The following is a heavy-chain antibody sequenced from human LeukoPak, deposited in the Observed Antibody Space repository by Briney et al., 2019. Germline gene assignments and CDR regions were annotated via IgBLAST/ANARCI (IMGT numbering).Heavy chain of an antibody. CDR1: GGTFSSYA. V-gene: IGHV1-69*13. J-gene: IGHJ4*02. D-gene: IGHD3-22*01. CDR2: TIPIFGTA. Sequence: GASVKVSCKASGGTFSSYAIGWVRQAPGQGLEWMGGTIPIFGTANYAQKFQGRVTITADESTSTAYMELSSLRSEDTAVYYCASGYYYDSSALGSFDYWGQGTLVTVSS. CDR3: ASGYYYDSSALGSFDY.